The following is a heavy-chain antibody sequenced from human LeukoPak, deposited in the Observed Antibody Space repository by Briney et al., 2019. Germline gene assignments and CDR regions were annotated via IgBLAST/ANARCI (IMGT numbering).Heavy chain of an antibody. V-gene: IGHV3-15*01. CDR2: IKSKTGGGTT. D-gene: IGHD3-10*01. Sequence: PGGSLRLSCAASGFTFSNAWMSWVRQAPGKGLEWVGRIKSKTGGGTTDYAAPVKGRFTISRDDSKNTLYLQMNSLKTEDTAVYYCTTDPSWFGELTFDYWGQGTLVTVSS. CDR3: TTDPSWFGELTFDY. J-gene: IGHJ4*02. CDR1: GFTFSNAW.